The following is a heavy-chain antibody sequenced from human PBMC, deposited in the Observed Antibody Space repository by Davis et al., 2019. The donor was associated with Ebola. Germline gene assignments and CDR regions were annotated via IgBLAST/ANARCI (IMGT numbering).Heavy chain of an antibody. CDR1: GFTFSDYY. CDR3: ARHDYGDSHFDY. CDR2: ITYNGGST. Sequence: GGSLRLSCAASGFTFSDYYMSWIRQAPGKGLEWVSGITYNGGSTFYAESVKGRFTISRDNSKSTLYLQMNSLRAEDTAVYYCARHDYGDSHFDYWGQGTLVTVSS. V-gene: IGHV3-23*01. D-gene: IGHD4-17*01. J-gene: IGHJ4*02.